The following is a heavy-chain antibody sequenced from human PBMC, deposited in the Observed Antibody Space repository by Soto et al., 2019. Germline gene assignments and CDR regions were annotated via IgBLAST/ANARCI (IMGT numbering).Heavy chain of an antibody. CDR3: AKDVYSYARGYYFDY. Sequence: EVQLLESGGGLVQPGGSLRLSCAAAGFTFSSYAMSWVRQAPGKGLEWVSTISDSGDSTYYADSVKGRVTISRDNSKNTLYLQLNSLGAEDTAVHYCAKDVYSYARGYYFDYWGQGSLVTVSS. V-gene: IGHV3-23*01. J-gene: IGHJ4*02. CDR2: ISDSGDST. CDR1: GFTFSSYA. D-gene: IGHD5-18*01.